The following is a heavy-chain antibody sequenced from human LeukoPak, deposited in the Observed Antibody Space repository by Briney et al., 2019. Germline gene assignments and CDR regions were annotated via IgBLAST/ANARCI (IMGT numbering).Heavy chain of an antibody. J-gene: IGHJ4*02. CDR2: ISSSSSYI. D-gene: IGHD3-22*01. CDR3: AYATYYYDSSGYLPDY. Sequence: PGGSLRLSCAASGFTFSSYSLNWVRQAPGKGLEWVSCISSSSSYIYYADSVKGRFTISRDNSKNTLYLQMNSLRAEDTAVYYCAYATYYYDSSGYLPDYWGQGTLVTVSS. V-gene: IGHV3-21*04. CDR1: GFTFSSYS.